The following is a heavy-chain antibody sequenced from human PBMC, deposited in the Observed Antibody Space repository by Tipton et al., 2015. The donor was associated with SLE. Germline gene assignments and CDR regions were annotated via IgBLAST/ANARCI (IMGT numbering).Heavy chain of an antibody. CDR3: ASSHGSNFDY. CDR1: GDSIRNYY. D-gene: IGHD3-10*01. V-gene: IGHV4-59*01. CDR2: IYFSGTT. Sequence: TLSLTCTVSGDSIRNYYWSWIRQPPGKGLEWIGYIYFSGTTTYNPSLKSRVTISVDTSKNQFSLKLTSVTAADTAVYYCASSHGSNFDYWGQGTLVTVSS. J-gene: IGHJ4*02.